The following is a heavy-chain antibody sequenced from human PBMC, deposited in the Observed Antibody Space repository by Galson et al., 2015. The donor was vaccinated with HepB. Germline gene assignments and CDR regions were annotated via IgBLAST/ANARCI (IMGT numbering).Heavy chain of an antibody. CDR1: GFTFSSYA. V-gene: IGHV3-23*01. J-gene: IGHJ6*02. D-gene: IGHD3-22*01. CDR3: AKDFDGWLMPYYCNYGIHV. Sequence: SLRLSCAASGFTFSSYAMSWVRQAPGKGLEWVSAISGSGGSTYYADSVKGRFTISRDNSKNTLYLQMNSLRAEDTAVYYCAKDFDGWLMPYYCNYGIHVWGQVATVTASS. CDR2: ISGSGGST.